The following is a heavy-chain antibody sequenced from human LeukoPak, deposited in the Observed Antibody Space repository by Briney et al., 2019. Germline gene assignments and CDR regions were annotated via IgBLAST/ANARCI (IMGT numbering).Heavy chain of an antibody. CDR2: ISSSSSYI. D-gene: IGHD1-14*01. J-gene: IGHJ4*02. Sequence: TAGGSLRLSCAASGFTFSSYSMNWVRQAPGKGLEWVSSISSSSSYIYYADSVKGRFTISRDNAKNSLYLQMNSLRAEDTAVYYCARESKPSPQVDYWGQGTLVTVSP. V-gene: IGHV3-21*01. CDR1: GFTFSSYS. CDR3: ARESKPSPQVDY.